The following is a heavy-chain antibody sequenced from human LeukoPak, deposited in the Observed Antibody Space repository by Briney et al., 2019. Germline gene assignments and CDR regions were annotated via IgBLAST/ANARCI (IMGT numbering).Heavy chain of an antibody. Sequence: GASVKVSCKASGYTFTSYDINWVRQATGQGLEWMGWMNPNSGNTGYAQKFQGRVTMTRNTSISTAYMELSSLRSEDTAVYYCARGRIQLWLFDYWGQGTLVTVSS. CDR2: MNPNSGNT. D-gene: IGHD5-18*01. V-gene: IGHV1-8*01. J-gene: IGHJ4*02. CDR3: ARGRIQLWLFDY. CDR1: GYTFTSYD.